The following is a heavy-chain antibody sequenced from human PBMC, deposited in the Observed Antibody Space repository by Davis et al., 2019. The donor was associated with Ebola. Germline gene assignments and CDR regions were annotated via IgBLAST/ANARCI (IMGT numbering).Heavy chain of an antibody. Sequence: MPSDTLSSTFTAHGGSFNNYSWSWIRQPPGKGLQRIGEINHRGITNYNPSLKSPPTISVDTSKNQFSLNLRSVTAADTAVYYCARRTDTADWYFDLWGRGTLVTVSS. CDR1: GGSFNNYS. J-gene: IGHJ2*01. CDR3: ARRTDTADWYFDL. D-gene: IGHD1/OR15-1a*01. V-gene: IGHV4-34*01. CDR2: INHRGIT.